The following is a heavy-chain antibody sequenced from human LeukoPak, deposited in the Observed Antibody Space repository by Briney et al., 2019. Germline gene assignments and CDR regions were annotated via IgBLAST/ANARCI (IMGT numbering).Heavy chain of an antibody. V-gene: IGHV1-24*01. CDR2: FDPEDGET. CDR3: ARTAPGTSLGGYYYYMDV. J-gene: IGHJ6*03. Sequence: ASVKVSCKVSGYTLTELSMHWVRQAPGKGLEWMGGFDPEDGETIYAQKFQGRVTMTEDTSTDTAYMELNSLRSDDTAVYYCARTAPGTSLGGYYYYMDVWGKGTTVTVSS. CDR1: GYTLTELS. D-gene: IGHD1/OR15-1a*01.